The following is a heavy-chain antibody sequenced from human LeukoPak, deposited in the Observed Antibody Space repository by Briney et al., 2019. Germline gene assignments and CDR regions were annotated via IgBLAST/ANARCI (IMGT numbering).Heavy chain of an antibody. CDR2: IYYSGST. D-gene: IGHD3-10*01. J-gene: IGHJ5*02. Sequence: PSETLSPTCTVSGGSISSNSYYWGWIRQPPGKGLEWIGYIYYSGSTNYNPSLKSRVTISVDTSKNQFSLKLSSVTAADTAVYYCARDITGRITMVRGDRRWFDPWGQGTLVTVSS. V-gene: IGHV4-61*01. CDR1: GGSISSNSYY. CDR3: ARDITGRITMVRGDRRWFDP.